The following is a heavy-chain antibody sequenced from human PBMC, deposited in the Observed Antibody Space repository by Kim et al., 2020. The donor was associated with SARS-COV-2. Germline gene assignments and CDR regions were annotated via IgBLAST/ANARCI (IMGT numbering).Heavy chain of an antibody. CDR1: GYTFSSYG. Sequence: ASVKVSCKASGYTFSSYGINSVRQAPRQGLEWVGWISADGGDTKQAQKFQARLTLTTDTSTSTVSMELSSLRYDDTAIYYCASGPFTAITDWGPGTLVTV. CDR2: ISADGGDT. V-gene: IGHV1-18*04. J-gene: IGHJ4*02. D-gene: IGHD1-20*01. CDR3: ASGPFTAITD.